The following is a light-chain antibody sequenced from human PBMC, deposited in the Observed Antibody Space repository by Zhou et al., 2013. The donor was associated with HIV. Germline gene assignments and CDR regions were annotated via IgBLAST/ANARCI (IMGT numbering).Light chain of an antibody. J-gene: IGKJ1*01. CDR1: HSISTY. CDR2: AAS. V-gene: IGKV1-8*01. Sequence: AIRMTQSPSSFSASTGDRVTITCRATHSISTYVAWFQQKPGKAPKLLVYAASTLQSGVPSRFSGSGSGTEFTLTISSLQPDDFATYYCQQYNSYSKTFGQGTKVEIK. CDR3: QQYNSYSKT.